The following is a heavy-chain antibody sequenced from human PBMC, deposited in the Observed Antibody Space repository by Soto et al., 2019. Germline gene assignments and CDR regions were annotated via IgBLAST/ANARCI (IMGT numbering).Heavy chain of an antibody. CDR2: ISYDGGNK. D-gene: IGHD3-22*01. J-gene: IGHJ3*02. CDR1: GFTFSSYG. Sequence: QVQLVESGGGVVQPGRSLRLSCAASGFTFSSYGMHWVRQAPGKGLEWGAVISYDGGNKYYSGSVKGRFTVSRDNSKNTLYLQRTSQRAEDTAVYYCAKPVITMIGGRGAADAFDIRGQGTMVTVSS. CDR3: AKPVITMIGGRGAADAFDI. V-gene: IGHV3-30*18.